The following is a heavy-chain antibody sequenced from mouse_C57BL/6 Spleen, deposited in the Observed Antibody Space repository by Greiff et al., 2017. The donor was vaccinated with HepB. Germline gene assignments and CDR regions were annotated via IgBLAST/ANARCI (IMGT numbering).Heavy chain of an antibody. Sequence: DVMLVESGGGLVKPGGSLKLSCAASGFTFSDYGMHWVRQAPEKGLEWVAYISSGSSTIYYADTVKGRFTISRDNAKNTLFLQMTSLRSEDTAMYYCARGLRRYAMDYWGQGTSVTVSS. CDR1: GFTFSDYG. CDR3: ARGLRRYAMDY. D-gene: IGHD2-4*01. CDR2: ISSGSSTI. J-gene: IGHJ4*01. V-gene: IGHV5-17*01.